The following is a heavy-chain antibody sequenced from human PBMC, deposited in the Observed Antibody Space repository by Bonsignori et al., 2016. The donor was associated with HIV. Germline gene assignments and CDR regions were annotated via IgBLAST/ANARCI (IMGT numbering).Heavy chain of an antibody. CDR2: VSHSGST. J-gene: IGHJ4*02. CDR1: GGSLSSSSYY. V-gene: IGHV4-39*07. CDR3: VREWRRYYGSGSPRDLDS. Sequence: SETLSLTCTVSGGSLSSSSYYWGWIRQPPGKGLEWIGSVSHSGSTYYNPSLKSRVTISADTSKNQFSLKLNSVTAADTAVYYCVREWRRYYGSGSPRDLDSWGQGTLVTVSS. D-gene: IGHD3-10*01.